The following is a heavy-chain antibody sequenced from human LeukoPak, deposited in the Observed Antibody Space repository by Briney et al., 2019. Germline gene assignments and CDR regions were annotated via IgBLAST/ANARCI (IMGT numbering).Heavy chain of an antibody. CDR1: GYSFTSYW. Sequence: GESLKISCKGSGYSFTSYWIGWVRPMPGKGLEWMGIIYPGESDTRYSPSFQGQVTISADKSISTAYLQWSSLKASDTAMYYCARVHGITIFGVVIRPFDYWGQGTLVTVSS. CDR2: IYPGESDT. J-gene: IGHJ4*02. D-gene: IGHD3-3*01. V-gene: IGHV5-51*01. CDR3: ARVHGITIFGVVIRPFDY.